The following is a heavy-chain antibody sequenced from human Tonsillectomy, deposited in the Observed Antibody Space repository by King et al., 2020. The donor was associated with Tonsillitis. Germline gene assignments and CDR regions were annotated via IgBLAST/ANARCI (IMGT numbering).Heavy chain of an antibody. CDR1: GFTFTNYG. J-gene: IGHJ4*02. CDR2: ISAYSGDT. D-gene: IGHD3-22*01. Sequence: QVQLVESGAEVKKPGASVKVSCKASGFTFTNYGISWVRQAPGQGLEWMGWISAYSGDTNYAQKLQGRVTMTTDTSTSTAYMELRSLRSDDTAVYYCARSDYYDSSGYYIFRYWGQGTLVTVSS. CDR3: ARSDYYDSSGYYIFRY. V-gene: IGHV1-18*04.